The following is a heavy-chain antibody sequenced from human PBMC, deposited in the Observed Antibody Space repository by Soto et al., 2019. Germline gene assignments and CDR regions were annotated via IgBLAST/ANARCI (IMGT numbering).Heavy chain of an antibody. D-gene: IGHD6-13*01. V-gene: IGHV3-30*18. J-gene: IGHJ1*01. Sequence: GGSLRLSCAASGFTFSSYGMHWVRQAPGKGLEWVAVISYDGSNKYYADSVKGRFTISRDNSKNTLYLQMNSLRAEDTAVYYCTYESSSSWTAEYFQHWGQGTLVTVSS. CDR3: TYESSSSWTAEYFQH. CDR1: GFTFSSYG. CDR2: ISYDGSNK.